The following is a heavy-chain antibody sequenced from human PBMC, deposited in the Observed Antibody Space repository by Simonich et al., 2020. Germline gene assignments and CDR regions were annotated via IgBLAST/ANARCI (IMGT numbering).Heavy chain of an antibody. CDR1: GGSFSGYY. Sequence: QVQLQQWGAGLLKPSETLSLTCAVYGGSFSGYYWSWIRQPPGKGLEWIGEINHSGSTNNTPSLKSRVPLSVDTSKNQFSLKRSSVTAADTAVYYCARGKGWKNAFDIWGQGTMVTVSS. CDR3: ARGKGWKNAFDI. D-gene: IGHD1-1*01. CDR2: INHSGST. J-gene: IGHJ3*02. V-gene: IGHV4-34*01.